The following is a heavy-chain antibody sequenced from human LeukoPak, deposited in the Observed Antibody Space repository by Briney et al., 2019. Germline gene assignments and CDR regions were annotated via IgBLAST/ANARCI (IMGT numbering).Heavy chain of an antibody. CDR3: AKATQRFLEWSAFDP. J-gene: IGHJ5*02. Sequence: GGSLRLSCAVSGITLSNYGMSWVRQAPGKGLEWVSAISGSGGSTYYADSVKGRFTISRDNSKNTLYLQMNSLRAEDTAVYYCAKATQRFLEWSAFDPWGQGTLVTVSS. CDR2: ISGSGGST. D-gene: IGHD3-3*01. CDR1: GITLSNYG. V-gene: IGHV3-23*01.